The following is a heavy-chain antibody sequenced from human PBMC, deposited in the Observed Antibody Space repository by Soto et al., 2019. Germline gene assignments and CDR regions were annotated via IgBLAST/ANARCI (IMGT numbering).Heavy chain of an antibody. V-gene: IGHV4-39*01. CDR2: MYYSGGI. J-gene: IGHJ4*02. CDR3: VASGSFRLPIFDY. Sequence: SETLSLTCTVSGDSINSRGYYWAWIRQPPGKGLEWIGSMYYSGGIDYNPSLKSRVTISVDTSRIHFSLKLISVTAADTAQYFCVASGSFRLPIFDYWGRGALVTVSS. CDR1: GDSINSRGYY. D-gene: IGHD3-10*01.